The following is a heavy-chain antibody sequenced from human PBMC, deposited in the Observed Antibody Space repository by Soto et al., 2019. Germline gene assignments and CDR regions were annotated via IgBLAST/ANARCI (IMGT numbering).Heavy chain of an antibody. V-gene: IGHV1-3*01. J-gene: IGHJ4*02. D-gene: IGHD2-21*01. CDR2: ITAGSGYT. CDR3: ASQYCGAYCFANY. CDR1: GYTFTTLS. Sequence: QVQLGQSGAEVRRSGASVKVSCKASGYTFTTLSMHGVRKAPGQSLEWMGYITAGSGYTKYSQNFQGRGPITRDTLASAAYMELRSLRSEVTAVYFSASQYCGAYCFANYWGQGPLVTVSS.